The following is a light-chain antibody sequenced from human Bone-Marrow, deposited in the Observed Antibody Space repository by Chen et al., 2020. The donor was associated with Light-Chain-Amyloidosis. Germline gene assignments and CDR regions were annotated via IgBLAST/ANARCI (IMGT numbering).Light chain of an antibody. J-gene: IGKJ1*01. Sequence: EIVMTQSPATLSVSPGERATLSCRASQSVSSNLAWYQQKPGQAPRLLIYGASTRAAGIPARCGGSGSGTAFTRNISSLQSEEFAVYYCQQENNWPPWTFGQGTKVEIK. CDR3: QQENNWPPWT. CDR2: GAS. V-gene: IGKV3-15*01. CDR1: QSVSSN.